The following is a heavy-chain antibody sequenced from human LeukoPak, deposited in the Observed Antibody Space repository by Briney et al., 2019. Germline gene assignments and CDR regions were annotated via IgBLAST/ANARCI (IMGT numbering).Heavy chain of an antibody. CDR1: GVTVSSDY. Sequence: GGSLRLSCADSGVTVSSDYMSWVRQAPGKGLEWVSLIYSGGDTYYADSVKGRFTISRHISQNTLYLQMNSLRPEDTAIYYCASRMTFGGPGTLVTVSS. J-gene: IGHJ4*02. CDR3: ASRMTF. D-gene: IGHD2/OR15-2a*01. CDR2: IYSGGDT. V-gene: IGHV3-53*04.